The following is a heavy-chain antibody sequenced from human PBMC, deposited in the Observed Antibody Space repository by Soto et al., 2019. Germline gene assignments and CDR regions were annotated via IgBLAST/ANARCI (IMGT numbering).Heavy chain of an antibody. J-gene: IGHJ4*02. CDR2: ISYDGNYK. Sequence: GGSLRLSCAASGFTFRSYGMHWVRQAPDKGLEWVAVISYDGNYKYYADSVKGRFTISRDNSKNTLYLQMNSLRGEDTAVYYCAKAGVSYADYDFDYWGQGTLVTVSS. V-gene: IGHV3-30*18. D-gene: IGHD4-17*01. CDR3: AKAGVSYADYDFDY. CDR1: GFTFRSYG.